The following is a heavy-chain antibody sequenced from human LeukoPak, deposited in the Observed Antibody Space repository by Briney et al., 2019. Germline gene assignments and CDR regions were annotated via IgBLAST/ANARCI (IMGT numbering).Heavy chain of an antibody. CDR2: IIPIFGTA. Sequence: SVKVSCKASGGTFSSYAISWVRQAPGQGLKWMGGIIPIFGTANYAQKFQGRVTITTDESTSTAYMELSSLRSEDTAVYYCARDHRDYYDSSGYYSFDYWGQGTLVTVSS. J-gene: IGHJ4*02. V-gene: IGHV1-69*05. CDR1: GGTFSSYA. D-gene: IGHD3-22*01. CDR3: ARDHRDYYDSSGYYSFDY.